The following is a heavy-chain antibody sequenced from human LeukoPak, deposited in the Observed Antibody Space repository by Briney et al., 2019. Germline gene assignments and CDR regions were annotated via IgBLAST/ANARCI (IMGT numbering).Heavy chain of an antibody. V-gene: IGHV3-23*01. D-gene: IGHD2-15*01. J-gene: IGHJ4*02. Sequence: TGGSLRLSCAASGFIFNNYGLVWVRQAPGKGLEWVSAISNDGGGTTYADFVKGRFSVSRDNSKNTLFLQMNSLRAEDTALYYCAKGCSGYFFDLWGQGTLVTVSS. CDR2: ISNDGGGT. CDR3: AKGCSGYFFDL. CDR1: GFIFNNYG.